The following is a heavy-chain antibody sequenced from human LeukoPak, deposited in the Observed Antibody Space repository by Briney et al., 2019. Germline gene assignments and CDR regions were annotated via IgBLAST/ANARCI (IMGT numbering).Heavy chain of an antibody. CDR2: ISSSSSTI. V-gene: IGHV3-48*04. CDR3: ARGYDYDYDY. Sequence: PGGSLRLSCAASGFTFSSYSMNWVRQAPGKGLEWVSYISSSSSTIYYADSVKGRFTISRDNAKNSLYLQMNSLRAEDTAVYYCARGYDYDYDYWGQGTLVTVSS. J-gene: IGHJ4*02. D-gene: IGHD3-16*01. CDR1: GFTFSSYS.